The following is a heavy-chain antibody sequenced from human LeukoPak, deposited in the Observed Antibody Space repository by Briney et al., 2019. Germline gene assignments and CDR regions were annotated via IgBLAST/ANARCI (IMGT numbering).Heavy chain of an antibody. Sequence: SQTLSLTCTVSGGSITSDTYYWNWIRQPAGKGLEWIGHISNTGSTNYNPSLKSRVTISIDTSKNQFSLKLSSVTAADTDVYYCARDLFVVTRRDAFDIWGQGTMVTVSS. V-gene: IGHV4-61*09. D-gene: IGHD4-23*01. CDR2: ISNTGST. CDR1: GGSITSDTYY. CDR3: ARDLFVVTRRDAFDI. J-gene: IGHJ3*02.